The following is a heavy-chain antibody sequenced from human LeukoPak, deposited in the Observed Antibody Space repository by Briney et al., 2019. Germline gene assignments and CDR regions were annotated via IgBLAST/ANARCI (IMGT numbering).Heavy chain of an antibody. Sequence: RGSLRLSCAASGFTFSSYWMSWVRQAPGKGLEWVANIEQDVSEKYYVDSVKGRFTISRDNAKNSLYLQMNSLRAEDTAVYYCPRGPWRFPSSSSEYWFDPWGEGTMVTVSS. CDR2: IEQDVSEK. CDR1: GFTFSSYW. CDR3: PRGPWRFPSSSSEYWFDP. V-gene: IGHV3-7*01. D-gene: IGHD6-13*01. J-gene: IGHJ5*02.